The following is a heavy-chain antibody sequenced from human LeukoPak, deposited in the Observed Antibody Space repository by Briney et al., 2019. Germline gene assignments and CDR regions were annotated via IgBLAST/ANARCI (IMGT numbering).Heavy chain of an antibody. CDR3: ARHFPTNYYGSGSDNWFDP. Sequence: SETLSLTCAVSGYSISIGYYWGWIRQPPGKGLEWIGSIYHSGSTYYNPSLKSRVTISVDTSKNQFSLKLSSVTAADTAVYYCARHFPTNYYGSGSDNWFDPWGQGTLVTVSS. D-gene: IGHD3-10*01. V-gene: IGHV4-38-2*01. CDR2: IYHSGST. CDR1: GYSISIGYY. J-gene: IGHJ5*02.